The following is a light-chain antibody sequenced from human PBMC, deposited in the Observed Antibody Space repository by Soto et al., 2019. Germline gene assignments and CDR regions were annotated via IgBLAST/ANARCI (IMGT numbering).Light chain of an antibody. CDR3: TSYAGSNIWV. J-gene: IGLJ3*02. Sequence: QSALTQPPSASGSPGQSVTISCTGTSSEVGAYNYVSWYQQYPGKAPKLMIYEVSKRPSGVPDRFSGSKSGKTASLTVSGLQPEDEAVYYCTSYAGSNIWVFGGGTKLTVL. CDR2: EVS. V-gene: IGLV2-8*01. CDR1: SSEVGAYNY.